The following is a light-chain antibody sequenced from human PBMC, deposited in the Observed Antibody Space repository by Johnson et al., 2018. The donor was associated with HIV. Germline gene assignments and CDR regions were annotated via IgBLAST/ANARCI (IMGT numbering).Light chain of an antibody. Sequence: QSALTQPPSVSAAPGQKVTISCSGSSSNIGNNYVSWYQQLPGTAPKLLIYDNNKRPSGIPDRFSGSKSGTSATLGITGLQTGDEADYYCGTWGSSLLVGFFGTGTKVSV. J-gene: IGLJ1*01. V-gene: IGLV1-51*01. CDR3: GTWGSSLLVGF. CDR2: DNN. CDR1: SSNIGNNY.